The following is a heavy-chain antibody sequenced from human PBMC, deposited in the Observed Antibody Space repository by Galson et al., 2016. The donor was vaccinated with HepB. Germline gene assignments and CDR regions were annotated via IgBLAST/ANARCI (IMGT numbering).Heavy chain of an antibody. CDR2: ISSYDDNI. CDR1: GYTFASYG. V-gene: IGHV1-18*01. J-gene: IGHJ4*02. D-gene: IGHD4-11*01. Sequence: SVKVSCKASGYTFASYGIAWVRQAPGQGLEWMGWISSYDDNIKYAQKFQGRLTMTIDSSTDTAYMELRSLRSDDTAIYYCARERGNYAYFDYWGRGTLVTVSS. CDR3: ARERGNYAYFDY.